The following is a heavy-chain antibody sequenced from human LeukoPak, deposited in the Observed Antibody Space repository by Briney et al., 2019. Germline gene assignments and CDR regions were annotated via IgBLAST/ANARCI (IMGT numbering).Heavy chain of an antibody. J-gene: IGHJ4*02. CDR1: GDSISSYY. V-gene: IGHV4-59*08. CDR3: ASTTYDYVWGIYRYALDY. Sequence: PSETLSLTCTVSGDSISSYYWSWIRQPPGKGLDWSGYIYYSGSTNYNPSLKSRVTIPVDTSKNQFSLKLSSVTAADTAVYYCASTTYDYVWGIYRYALDYWGQGTLVTVSS. CDR2: IYYSGST. D-gene: IGHD3-16*02.